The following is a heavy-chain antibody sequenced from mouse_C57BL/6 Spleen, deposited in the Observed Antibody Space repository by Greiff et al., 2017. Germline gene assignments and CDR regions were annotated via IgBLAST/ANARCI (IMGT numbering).Heavy chain of an antibody. D-gene: IGHD1-1*01. J-gene: IGHJ2*01. CDR3: AREAVVATGDYFDY. CDR2: ISDGGSYT. Sequence: DVKLVESGGGLVKPGGSLKLSCAASGFTFSSYAMSWVRQTPEKRLEWVATISDGGSYTYYPDNVKGRFTISRDNAKNNLYLQMSHLKSEDTAMYYCAREAVVATGDYFDYWGQGTTLTVSS. CDR1: GFTFSSYA. V-gene: IGHV5-4*01.